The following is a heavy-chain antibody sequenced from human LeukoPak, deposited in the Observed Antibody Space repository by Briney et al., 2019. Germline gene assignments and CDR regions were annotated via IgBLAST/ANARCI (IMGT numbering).Heavy chain of an antibody. CDR1: GFTFSSYA. D-gene: IGHD1-26*01. J-gene: IGHJ4*02. CDR3: ARDLWWRYSGSYPGDY. Sequence: GGSLRLSCAASGFTFSSYAMPWVRQAPGKGLEWVAVISYDGSNKYYADSVKGRFTISRDNSKNTLYLQMNSLRAEDTAVYYCARDLWWRYSGSYPGDYWGQGTLVTVSS. CDR2: ISYDGSNK. V-gene: IGHV3-30-3*01.